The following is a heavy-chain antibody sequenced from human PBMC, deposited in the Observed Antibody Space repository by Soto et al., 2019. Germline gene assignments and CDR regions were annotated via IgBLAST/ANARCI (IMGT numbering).Heavy chain of an antibody. Sequence: GSLRLSCAGSGFSFGSYEMHWVRQAPGKGLEWVTFTSYDGSINYYADSVKGRFTMSRDNSKNLLYLQMNSLRTEDTAVYYCVRRSTVSYYAADVWGQGTTVTVSS. CDR1: GFSFGSYE. J-gene: IGHJ6*02. CDR3: VRRSTVSYYAADV. V-gene: IGHV3-30*04. CDR2: TSYDGSIN. D-gene: IGHD4-17*01.